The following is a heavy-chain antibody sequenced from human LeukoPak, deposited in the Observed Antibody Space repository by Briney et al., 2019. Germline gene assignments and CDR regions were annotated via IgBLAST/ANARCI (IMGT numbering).Heavy chain of an antibody. J-gene: IGHJ4*02. CDR1: GGSISSGGYY. CDR2: IYYSGST. D-gene: IGHD3-3*01. CDR3: ARGSSAYYDYDY. Sequence: SETLSLTCTVSGGSISSGGYYWSWIRQHPGKGLEWIGYIYYSGSTYYNPSLKSRVAISVDTSKNQFSLELSSVTAADTAVYYCARGSSAYYDYDYWGQGTLVTVSS. V-gene: IGHV4-31*03.